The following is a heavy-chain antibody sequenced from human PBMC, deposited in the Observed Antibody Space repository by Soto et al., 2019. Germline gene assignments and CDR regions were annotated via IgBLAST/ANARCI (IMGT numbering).Heavy chain of an antibody. D-gene: IGHD2-21*02. CDR3: AKDRDYCGGDCPQTFDI. CDR1: GLTFSSYS. Sequence: EVQLVESGGDLVQPGGSLRLSCAASGLTFSSYSMNWVRQAPGKGLEWVSYISSGSSTIYYADSVKGRFTISRDNAKNSLYLQMNSLRAEDTAVYYCAKDRDYCGGDCPQTFDIWGQGTMVTVSS. V-gene: IGHV3-48*01. CDR2: ISSGSSTI. J-gene: IGHJ3*02.